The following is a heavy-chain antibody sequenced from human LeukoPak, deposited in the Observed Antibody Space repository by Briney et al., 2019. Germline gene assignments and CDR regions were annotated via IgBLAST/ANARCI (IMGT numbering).Heavy chain of an antibody. CDR2: INPSGGST. Sequence: GASVKVSCKASGYTFTNYYIHWVRQAPGQGLECMGIINPSGGSTSYAQKFQGRVTMTRDMPTSTVYMELSSLRSEDTAVYYCARGGVGATTYVWFDPWGQGTLVTVSS. D-gene: IGHD1-26*01. CDR3: ARGGVGATTYVWFDP. V-gene: IGHV1-46*01. CDR1: GYTFTNYY. J-gene: IGHJ5*02.